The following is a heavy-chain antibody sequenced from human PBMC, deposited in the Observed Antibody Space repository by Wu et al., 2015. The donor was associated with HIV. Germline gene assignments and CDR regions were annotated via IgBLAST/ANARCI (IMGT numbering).Heavy chain of an antibody. D-gene: IGHD1-26*01. J-gene: IGHJ1*01. V-gene: IGHV1-2*02. CDR3: TKDYGIVGSTLPEYFQH. Sequence: QVQLVQSGPEVKKPGASVKVSCKASGYTFSSHYIHWVRQAPGQGLEWMGWINPNSGGSKSPQKFQGRVTMTRDTSVSTVYLELTRLKFDDTAIYYCTKDYGIVGSTLPEYFQHWGQGTLVTVSS. CDR2: INPNSGGS. CDR1: GYTFSSHY.